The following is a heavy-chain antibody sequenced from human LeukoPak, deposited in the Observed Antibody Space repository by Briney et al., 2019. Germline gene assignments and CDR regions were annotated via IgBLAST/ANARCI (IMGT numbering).Heavy chain of an antibody. V-gene: IGHV1-2*02. D-gene: IGHD6-13*01. J-gene: IGHJ5*02. CDR1: GYTFTGYY. Sequence: ASVKVSCKASGYTFTGYYMHWVRQAPGQGLEWMGWINPNSGGTNYAQKFQGRVTVTRDTSISTAYMELSRLRSDDTAVYYCARVGRRIAAAGTGNWFDPWGQGTLVTVSS. CDR3: ARVGRRIAAAGTGNWFDP. CDR2: INPNSGGT.